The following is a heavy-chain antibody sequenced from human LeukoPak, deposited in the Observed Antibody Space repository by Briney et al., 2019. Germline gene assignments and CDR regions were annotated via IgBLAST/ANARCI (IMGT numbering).Heavy chain of an antibody. Sequence: GASVKVSCKASGYTFTSYYMYWVRQAPGQGPEWMGIINPSGGSTSYAQKFQGRVTMTRDTSTSTVYMELSSLRSEDTAVYYCAREGGAAYYYDSSPGLDYWGQGTLVTVSS. CDR2: INPSGGST. CDR1: GYTFTSYY. J-gene: IGHJ4*02. V-gene: IGHV1-46*01. CDR3: AREGGAAYYYDSSPGLDY. D-gene: IGHD3-22*01.